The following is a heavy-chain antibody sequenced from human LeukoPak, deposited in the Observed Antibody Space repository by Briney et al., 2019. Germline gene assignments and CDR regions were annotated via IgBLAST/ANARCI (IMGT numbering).Heavy chain of an antibody. V-gene: IGHV4-39*07. CDR1: GGSISSSRYY. J-gene: IGHJ5*02. CDR2: LSDSGST. CDR3: AAMYTSSHS. D-gene: IGHD6-6*01. Sequence: SETLSLTCTVSGGSISSSRYYWGWIRQTPGKGLEWIASLSDSGSTYYNPSLRSRLSISVDTSKNQFSLKLISVTAADTAVYYCAAMYTSSHSWGQGTLVTVSS.